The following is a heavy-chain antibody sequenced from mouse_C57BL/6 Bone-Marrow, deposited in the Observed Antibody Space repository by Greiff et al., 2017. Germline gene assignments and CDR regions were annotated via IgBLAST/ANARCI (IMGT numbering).Heavy chain of an antibody. Sequence: VEPGASVKMSCKASGYTFTDYYMNWVKQSHGKSLEWIGVINPYNGGTSYNQKFKGKATLTVDKSSSTAYMELNRLTSEDSAVNYCARVWSLGDYWGQGTTLTVSS. V-gene: IGHV1-19*01. CDR2: INPYNGGT. D-gene: IGHD2-10*02. J-gene: IGHJ2*01. CDR1: GYTFTDYY. CDR3: ARVWSLGDY.